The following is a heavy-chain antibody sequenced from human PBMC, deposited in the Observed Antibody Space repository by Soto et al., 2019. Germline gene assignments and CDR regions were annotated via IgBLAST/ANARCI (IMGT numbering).Heavy chain of an antibody. CDR1: GYIFSNHH. CDR2: INPSGGST. V-gene: IGHV1-46*03. CDR3: ARGGSWGFDY. D-gene: IGHD3-16*01. Sequence: QVQLVQSGAEVKKPGASVRVSCQASGYIFSNHHIQWLRQAPGQGLEWMGIINPSGGSTHYAQKFQGRVTMTRDTSTTTVYMELSSLSSEDTAVYFCARGGSWGFDYWGQGTLVTVSS. J-gene: IGHJ4*02.